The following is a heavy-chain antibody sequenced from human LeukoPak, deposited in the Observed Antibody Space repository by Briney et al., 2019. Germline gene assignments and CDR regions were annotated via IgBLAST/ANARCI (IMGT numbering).Heavy chain of an antibody. J-gene: IGHJ4*02. D-gene: IGHD1-26*01. CDR2: TYYRSKWYN. CDR1: GDSVSSNSAA. V-gene: IGHV6-1*01. Sequence: SQTLTLTCAVAGDSVSSNSAAWNWIRQSPSIGLEWLGRTYYRSKWYNDYAVSVKSRITINPDTSKNQFSRQLNSVTPEYTAVYYCARAGGSQHFDYWGQGTLVTVSS. CDR3: ARAGGSQHFDY.